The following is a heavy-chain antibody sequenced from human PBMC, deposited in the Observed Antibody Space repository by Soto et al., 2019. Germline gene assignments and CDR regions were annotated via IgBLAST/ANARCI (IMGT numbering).Heavy chain of an antibody. CDR3: AKGCYDFWSGYSSDYGMDV. V-gene: IGHV3-23*01. D-gene: IGHD3-3*01. J-gene: IGHJ6*02. CDR1: GFTFSSYA. Sequence: EVQLLESGGGLVQPGGSLRLSCAASGFTFSSYAMSWVRQAPGKGLEWVSAISGSGGSTYYADSVKGRFTISRDNSKNTLYLQMNSLRAEDTAVCYCAKGCYDFWSGYSSDYGMDVWGQGTTVTVSS. CDR2: ISGSGGST.